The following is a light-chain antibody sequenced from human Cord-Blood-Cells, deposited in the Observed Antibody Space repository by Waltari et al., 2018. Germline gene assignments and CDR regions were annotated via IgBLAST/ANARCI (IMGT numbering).Light chain of an antibody. CDR1: SSAVGGYNY. Sequence: SALTQPPSASGSPGQSVTISCTGTSSAVGGYNYVSCYQQHPGKAPKLMIYEVSKRPSGVPDRFSGSKSGNTASLTVSGLQAEDEADYYCSSYAGSNNFVVFGGGTKLTVL. J-gene: IGLJ2*01. CDR2: EVS. V-gene: IGLV2-8*01. CDR3: SSYAGSNNFVV.